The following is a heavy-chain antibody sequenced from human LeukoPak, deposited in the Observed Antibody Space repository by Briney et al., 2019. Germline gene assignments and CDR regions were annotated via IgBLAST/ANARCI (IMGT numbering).Heavy chain of an antibody. J-gene: IGHJ6*02. V-gene: IGHV1-69*01. CDR2: ISPIFGTA. CDR1: GFTFSRYA. D-gene: IGHD1-26*01. CDR3: ARDRYSGSYALYYYYGMDV. Sequence: GASENLSRKPSGFTFSRYAISWVRHAPGHRLEWMGGISPIFGTANYAQKFQGSVTITADESTSTAYMELSSLRPEDTAVYYCARDRYSGSYALYYYYGMDVWGQGTTVTVSS.